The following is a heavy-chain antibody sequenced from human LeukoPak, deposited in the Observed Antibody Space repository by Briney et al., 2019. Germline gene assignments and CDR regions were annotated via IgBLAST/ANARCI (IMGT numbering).Heavy chain of an antibody. CDR1: GFTFSDYY. D-gene: IGHD2-21*01. V-gene: IGHV3-11*04. Sequence: GGSLRLSCAASGFTFSDYYMSWLRQAPGKGLEWVSYISSGSTIYYADSVKGRFTISRDNAKNSLYLQMNSLRAEDTAVYYCARDLDWVDYWGQGTLVTVSS. CDR3: ARDLDWVDY. CDR2: ISSGSTI. J-gene: IGHJ4*02.